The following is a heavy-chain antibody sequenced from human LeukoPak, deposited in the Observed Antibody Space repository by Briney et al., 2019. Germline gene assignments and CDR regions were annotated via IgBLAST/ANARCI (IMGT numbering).Heavy chain of an antibody. D-gene: IGHD3-10*01. Sequence: IPSETLSLTCAVSGGSISSSNWWSWVRQPPGKGLEWIGEINHSGSTNYNPSLKSRVTISVDTSKNQFSLKLSSVTAADTAVYYCARDRATRASMVRGVLDRPVTGYYYYYMDVWGKGTTVTASS. CDR3: ARDRATRASMVRGVLDRPVTGYYYYYMDV. V-gene: IGHV4-4*02. CDR2: INHSGST. J-gene: IGHJ6*03. CDR1: GGSISSSNW.